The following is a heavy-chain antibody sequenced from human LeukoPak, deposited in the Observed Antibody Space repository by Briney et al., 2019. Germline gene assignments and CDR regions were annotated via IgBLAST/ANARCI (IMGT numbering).Heavy chain of an antibody. J-gene: IGHJ4*02. CDR2: IYSGGST. V-gene: IGHV3-66*02. Sequence: PGGSLRLSCAASGFTVSSNYMSWDRQAPGKGLEWVSVIYSGGSTYYADSVKGRFTISRDNSKNTLYLQMNSLRAEDTAVYYCARVFRYRGYSYGNDLDYWGQGTLLTVSS. CDR3: ARVFRYRGYSYGNDLDY. D-gene: IGHD5-18*01. CDR1: GFTVSSNY.